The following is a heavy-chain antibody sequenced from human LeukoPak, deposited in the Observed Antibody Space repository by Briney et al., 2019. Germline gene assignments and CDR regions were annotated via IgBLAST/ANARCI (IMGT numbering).Heavy chain of an antibody. CDR2: IYYSGST. CDR3: ARYQLDYSSSSFDY. CDR1: GGSISSGGYY. V-gene: IGHV4-31*03. D-gene: IGHD6-6*01. J-gene: IGHJ4*02. Sequence: ASQTLSLTCTVSGGSISSGGYYWSWIRQHPGKGLEWIGYIYYSGSTYYNPSLKSRVTISVDTSKNQFSLKLSSVTAADTAVYYCARYQLDYSSSSFDYWGQGTLVTVSS.